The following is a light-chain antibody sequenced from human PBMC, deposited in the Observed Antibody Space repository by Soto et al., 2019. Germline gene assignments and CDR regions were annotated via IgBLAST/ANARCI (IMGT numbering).Light chain of an antibody. V-gene: IGKV3-15*01. CDR2: GAS. CDR3: QQYNKWTLT. CDR1: ESVSNN. Sequence: EIVLTQSPATLSVSQGERATLSCRASESVSNNLAWYQQKPGQAPRLLIFGASARATGIPARFSGSGSGTEFTLTIRSLQSEDFAVYYCQQYNKWTLTFGGGTKVEIK. J-gene: IGKJ4*01.